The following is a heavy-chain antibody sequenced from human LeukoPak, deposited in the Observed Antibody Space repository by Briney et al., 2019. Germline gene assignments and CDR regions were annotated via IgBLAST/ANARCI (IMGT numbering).Heavy chain of an antibody. V-gene: IGHV3-9*01. CDR3: AKEYYGSGSYLDY. CDR2: ISWNSGSI. J-gene: IGHJ4*02. D-gene: IGHD3-10*01. Sequence: GGSLRLSCAASGFTFDDYAMHWVRQAPGKGLEWVSGISWNSGSIGYADSVKGRFTISRDNAKNSLYLQMNSLRAEDTALYYCAKEYYGSGSYLDYWGQGTLVTVSS. CDR1: GFTFDDYA.